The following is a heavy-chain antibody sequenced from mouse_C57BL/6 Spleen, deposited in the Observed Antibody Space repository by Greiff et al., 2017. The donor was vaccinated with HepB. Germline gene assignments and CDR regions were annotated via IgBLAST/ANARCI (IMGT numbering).Heavy chain of an antibody. Sequence: VQLQQSGPELVKPGASVKISCKASGYAFSSSWMNWVKQRPGKGLEWIGRIYPGDGDTNYNGKFKGKATLTADKSSSTAYMQLSSLTSEDSAVYFCARLSPLGYWGQGTSVTVSS. CDR3: ARLSPLGY. CDR1: GYAFSSSW. V-gene: IGHV1-82*01. J-gene: IGHJ4*01. CDR2: IYPGDGDT.